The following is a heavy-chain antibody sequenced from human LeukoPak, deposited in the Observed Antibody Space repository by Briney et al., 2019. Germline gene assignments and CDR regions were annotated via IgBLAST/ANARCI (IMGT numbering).Heavy chain of an antibody. D-gene: IGHD6-13*01. Sequence: GESLKISCQGSGYSFTSYWIGWVRQLPGKGLEWMGIIYPTDSDTRYSPSFQGQVTISADNSISTAYLQWSSLKASDTAMYYCATNFGYSSSWYGYWGQGTLVTVSS. V-gene: IGHV5-51*01. CDR2: IYPTDSDT. CDR3: ATNFGYSSSWYGY. J-gene: IGHJ4*02. CDR1: GYSFTSYW.